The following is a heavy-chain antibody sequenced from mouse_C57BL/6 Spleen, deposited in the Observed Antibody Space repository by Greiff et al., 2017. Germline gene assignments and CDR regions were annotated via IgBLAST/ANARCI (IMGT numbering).Heavy chain of an antibody. CDR1: GSTFTSYW. CDR2: IDPPVSYT. J-gene: IGHJ4*01. Sequence: VQLQQPGAELVKPGASVKLSCKASGSTFTSYWMQWVKQRPGQGLAWIGEIDPPVSYTTSNQTFKGKATLTVDTSASTAYMQLSSLTSEDSAVDDCARGGDYDDAMDYGGQGTAVTVSS. D-gene: IGHD2-4*01. V-gene: IGHV1-50*01. CDR3: ARGGDYDDAMDY.